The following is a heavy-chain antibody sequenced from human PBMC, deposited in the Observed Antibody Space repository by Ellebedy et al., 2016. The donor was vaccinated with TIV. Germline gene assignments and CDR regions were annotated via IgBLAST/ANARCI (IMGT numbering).Heavy chain of an antibody. Sequence: GGSLRLXXAASGFTFSKYWMHWVRQAPGKGLVWVSRINTDGSSTTYADSVKGRFTISRDNAKNTLYLQMNSLRAEDTAVYYCAKEVFLGGYGMDVWGQGTTVTVSS. J-gene: IGHJ6*02. D-gene: IGHD3-16*01. CDR3: AKEVFLGGYGMDV. CDR1: GFTFSKYW. V-gene: IGHV3-74*01. CDR2: INTDGSST.